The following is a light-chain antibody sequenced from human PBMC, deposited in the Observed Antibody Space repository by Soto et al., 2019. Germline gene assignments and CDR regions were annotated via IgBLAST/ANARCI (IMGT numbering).Light chain of an antibody. J-gene: IGKJ4*01. CDR2: GAS. V-gene: IGKV3-20*01. Sequence: EIVLTQSPGTLSLSPGERATLSCRASQSVSSSYLAWYQQKPGQAPRLLIYGASSRATGIPDRFSGSGSGTDFTLTISRLEPEDFAVYYCQQCAHAPLTFGGGTRVEIK. CDR3: QQCAHAPLT. CDR1: QSVSSSY.